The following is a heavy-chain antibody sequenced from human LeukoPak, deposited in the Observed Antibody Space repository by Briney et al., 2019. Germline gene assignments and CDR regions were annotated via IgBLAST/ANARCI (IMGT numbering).Heavy chain of an antibody. Sequence: GGTLRLSCAASGFTFSSYAMHWVREAPDKGLVGMVVISDGGSDKYYADSVRGRFTISRDNSENTLTLQMSSLRAEDTALYYCARGISSGIVVTAIAYWGQGTLVTVSS. J-gene: IGHJ4*02. D-gene: IGHD2-21*02. CDR3: ARGISSGIVVTAIAY. CDR2: ISDGGSDK. CDR1: GFTFSSYA. V-gene: IGHV3-30-3*01.